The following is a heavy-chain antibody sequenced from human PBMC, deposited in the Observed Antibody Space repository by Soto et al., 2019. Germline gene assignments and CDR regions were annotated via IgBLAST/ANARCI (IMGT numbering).Heavy chain of an antibody. J-gene: IGHJ6*02. V-gene: IGHV1-18*01. D-gene: IGHD4-17*01. CDR3: ARVIGDYDLPYGMDV. Sequence: GASVKVSCKASGYTYMSYSMHWVRQAPGQGLEWMGWISAYNGNTNYAQKLQGRVTMTTDTSTSTAYMELRSLRSDDTAVYYCARVIGDYDLPYGMDVWGQGTTVTVSS. CDR1: GYTYMSYS. CDR2: ISAYNGNT.